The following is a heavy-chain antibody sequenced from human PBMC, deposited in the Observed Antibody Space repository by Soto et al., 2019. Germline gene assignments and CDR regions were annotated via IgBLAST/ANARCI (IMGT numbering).Heavy chain of an antibody. CDR3: VSGSMVRGVMGDY. Sequence: QVQLQESGPGLVKPSQTLSLTYTVSGGSISSGGYYWSWIRQHPGKGLEWIGYIYYSGSTYYNPSLKSRVTISVDTSKNQFSLKLSSVTAADTAVYYCVSGSMVRGVMGDYWGQGTLVTVSS. V-gene: IGHV4-31*03. J-gene: IGHJ4*02. CDR2: IYYSGST. CDR1: GGSISSGGYY. D-gene: IGHD3-10*01.